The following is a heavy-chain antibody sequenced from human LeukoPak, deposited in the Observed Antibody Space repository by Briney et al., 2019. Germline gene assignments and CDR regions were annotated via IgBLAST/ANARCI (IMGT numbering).Heavy chain of an antibody. Sequence: GESLKISCEGSGYTFTSYWIAWVRQMPGKGLEWMGIIYPGDSDTRYSPSFQGQVTISADKSISTAYLQWSSLKASDTAMYYCARHQIKRFGELFPIDYWGQGTLVTVSS. CDR2: IYPGDSDT. J-gene: IGHJ4*02. D-gene: IGHD3-10*01. CDR1: GYTFTSYW. CDR3: ARHQIKRFGELFPIDY. V-gene: IGHV5-51*01.